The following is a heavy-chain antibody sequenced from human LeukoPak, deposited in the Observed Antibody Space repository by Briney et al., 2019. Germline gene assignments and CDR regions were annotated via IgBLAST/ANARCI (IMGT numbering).Heavy chain of an antibody. D-gene: IGHD3-22*01. CDR3: ARRGYYYDNSGFM. J-gene: IGHJ4*02. CDR2: MYYSGST. CDR1: GDSISSSSYY. V-gene: IGHV4-39*01. Sequence: SETLSLTCTVSGDSISSSSYYWGWIRQPPGKGLEWIGNMYYSGSTYYNPSLKSRVAISADTSKNQFSLRLSSVTAADTAVYYCARRGYYYDNSGFMWGQGTLVTVSS.